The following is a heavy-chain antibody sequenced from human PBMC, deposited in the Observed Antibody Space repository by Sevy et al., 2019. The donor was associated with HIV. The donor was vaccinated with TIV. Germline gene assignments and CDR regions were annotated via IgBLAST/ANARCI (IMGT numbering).Heavy chain of an antibody. V-gene: IGHV3-30*04. Sequence: GSLRLSCAASGFTFSTYAMHWLRQAPGKGLEWVAVISHDERTTYYADSVKDRFTISRDNSKNTLYLQMDSLRPEDTTIYYCARDPGNSGNYWGQGTLVTVSS. CDR2: ISHDERTT. D-gene: IGHD1-1*01. J-gene: IGHJ4*02. CDR1: GFTFSTYA. CDR3: ARDPGNSGNY.